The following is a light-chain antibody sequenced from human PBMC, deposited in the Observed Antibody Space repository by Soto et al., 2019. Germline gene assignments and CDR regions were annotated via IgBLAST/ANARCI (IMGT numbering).Light chain of an antibody. CDR2: GAS. Sequence: IVLTQSPGTLSLSPGEGATLSCRASQSISSNFLAWYQQKRGQAPRLLIYGASSRATGIPARFSGSGSGTDFTLTISSLEPEDFAVYYCQQRSNWITFGQGTRLEIK. J-gene: IGKJ5*01. CDR1: QSISSNF. V-gene: IGKV3D-20*02. CDR3: QQRSNWIT.